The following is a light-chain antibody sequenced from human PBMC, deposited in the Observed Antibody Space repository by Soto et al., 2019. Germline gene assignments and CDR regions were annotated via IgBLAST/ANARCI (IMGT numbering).Light chain of an antibody. V-gene: IGKV3-15*01. CDR1: QSVSSK. CDR3: QQYDNWPPIT. Sequence: EIVMTQSPATLSVSPGERATLSCRASQSVSSKLSWYHQKHGQAPRLLIYGATTRATGIPARFSGSGSGTEFTLTISSLQSEDFAVYYCQQYDNWPPITFGQGTRLEIK. CDR2: GAT. J-gene: IGKJ5*01.